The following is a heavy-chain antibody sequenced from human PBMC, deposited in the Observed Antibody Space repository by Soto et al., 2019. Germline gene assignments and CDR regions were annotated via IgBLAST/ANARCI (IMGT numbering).Heavy chain of an antibody. J-gene: IGHJ6*03. V-gene: IGHV3-7*01. CDR3: ARGRFPARPLTTTEYYMDV. D-gene: IGHD1-1*01. CDR1: GFTFSSYW. CDR2: IKQDGSEK. Sequence: GGSLRLSCAASGFTFSSYWMSWVRQAPGKGLEWVANIKQDGSEKYYVDSVKGRFTISRDNAKNSLYLQMNSLRAEDTAVYYCARGRFPARPLTTTEYYMDVWGKGTTVTVSS.